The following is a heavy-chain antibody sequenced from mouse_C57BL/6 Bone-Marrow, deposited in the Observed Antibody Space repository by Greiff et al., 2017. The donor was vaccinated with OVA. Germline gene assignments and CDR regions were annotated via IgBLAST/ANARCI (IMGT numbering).Heavy chain of an antibody. CDR3: TRYYSNPRYFDV. CDR2: IDPENGDT. V-gene: IGHV14-4*01. D-gene: IGHD2-5*01. J-gene: IGHJ1*03. Sequence: EVKLQQSGAELVRPGASVKLSCTASGFNIKDDYMHWVKQRPEQGLEWIGWIDPENGDTEYASKFQGKATITADTSSNTAYLQLSSLTSEDTAVYYCTRYYSNPRYFDVWGTGTTVTVSS. CDR1: GFNIKDDY.